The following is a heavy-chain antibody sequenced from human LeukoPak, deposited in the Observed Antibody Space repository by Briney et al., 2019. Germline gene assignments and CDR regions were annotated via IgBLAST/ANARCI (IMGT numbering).Heavy chain of an antibody. CDR1: GFTFSSYG. Sequence: GGSLRLSCAASGFTFSSYGMHWVRQAPGKGLEWVAVISYDGSNKYYADSVKGRFTISRDNSKNTLYLQMNSLRAEDTAVYYCARGGIHIVDYFDYWGQGTLVTVSS. CDR3: ARGGIHIVDYFDY. J-gene: IGHJ4*02. V-gene: IGHV3-30*19. CDR2: ISYDGSNK. D-gene: IGHD2-21*01.